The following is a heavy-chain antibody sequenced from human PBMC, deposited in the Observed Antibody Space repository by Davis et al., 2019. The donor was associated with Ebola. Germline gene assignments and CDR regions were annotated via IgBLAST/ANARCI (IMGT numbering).Heavy chain of an antibody. J-gene: IGHJ6*02. CDR3: AREYSSGWYVYYYGMDV. Sequence: AASVKVSCKASGGTFSSYAISWVRQAPGQGLEWMGGIIPIFGTANYAQKFQGRVTITADKSTSTAYMELSSLRSEDTAVYYCAREYSSGWYVYYYGMDVWGQGTTVTVSS. CDR2: IIPIFGTA. V-gene: IGHV1-69*06. CDR1: GGTFSSYA. D-gene: IGHD6-19*01.